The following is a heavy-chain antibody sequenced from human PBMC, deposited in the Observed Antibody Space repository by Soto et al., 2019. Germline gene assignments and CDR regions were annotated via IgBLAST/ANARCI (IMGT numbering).Heavy chain of an antibody. D-gene: IGHD6-6*01. CDR3: ARDSFRQYTDSDYYGMDV. Sequence: QVQLVQSGAEVKKPGASVKVSCKASGYTLTSYGISWVRQAPGQGLEWMGWISAYNGNTNYAQKLQGRVTMTTDTSTSTAYMELRSLRSDDTAVYYCARDSFRQYTDSDYYGMDVWGQGTTVTVSS. V-gene: IGHV1-18*01. CDR2: ISAYNGNT. CDR1: GYTLTSYG. J-gene: IGHJ6*02.